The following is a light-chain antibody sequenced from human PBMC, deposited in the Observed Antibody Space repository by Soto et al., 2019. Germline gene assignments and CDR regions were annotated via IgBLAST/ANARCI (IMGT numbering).Light chain of an antibody. J-gene: IGKJ4*01. CDR3: QQYYSAPQLT. CDR1: PSVLHSSNSMNY. CDR2: CAS. V-gene: IGKV4-1*01. Sequence: DIVMTQSPAALSVSLGERATINCKYSPSVLHSSNSMNYVAWYQQKPGQPPKLLFHCASTREHGVNDRFSGSGCVTDFTLTINCLPAEEVATYYCQQYYSAPQLTFGGGTKVEIK.